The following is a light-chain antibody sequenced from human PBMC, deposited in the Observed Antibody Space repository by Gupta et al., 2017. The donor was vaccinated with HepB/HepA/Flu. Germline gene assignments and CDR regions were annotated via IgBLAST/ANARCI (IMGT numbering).Light chain of an antibody. CDR3: QQRSNWPVT. CDR1: QSVSSY. V-gene: IGKV3-11*01. CDR2: DAS. Sequence: ENVLTQSPATLSLSPGDRATLSCRASQSVSSYLAWYQQKPGQAPRLLIYDASNRATGIPARFSGSGSGTDFTLTISSLEPEDFAVYYCQQRSNWPVTFGPGTKVDIK. J-gene: IGKJ3*01.